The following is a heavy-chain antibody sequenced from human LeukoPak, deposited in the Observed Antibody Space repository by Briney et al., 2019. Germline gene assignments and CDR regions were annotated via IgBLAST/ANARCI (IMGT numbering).Heavy chain of an antibody. D-gene: IGHD6-19*01. V-gene: IGHV4-31*03. CDR3: ARGLAVAKYNWFDP. Sequence: PSETLSLTCTVSGGSISSGGYYWSWIRQHPGKGLEWIGYIYYSGSTYYNPSLKSRVTISVDTSKNQFSLKLSSVTAADTAVYYCARGLAVAKYNWFDPWGQGTLVTVSS. CDR2: IYYSGST. J-gene: IGHJ5*02. CDR1: GGSISSGGYY.